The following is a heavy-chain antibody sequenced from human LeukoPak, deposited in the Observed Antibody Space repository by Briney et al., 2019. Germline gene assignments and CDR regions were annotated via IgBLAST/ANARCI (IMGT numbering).Heavy chain of an antibody. Sequence: PGGSLRLSCAASGFTFSSYGMHWVRQAPGKGLEWVAVIWYDGSNKYYADSVKGRFTISRDNSKNTLYLQMNSLRAEDTAVYYCARESGRELLVDAFDIWGRGTMVTVSS. V-gene: IGHV3-33*01. CDR2: IWYDGSNK. J-gene: IGHJ3*02. CDR3: ARESGRELLVDAFDI. CDR1: GFTFSSYG. D-gene: IGHD1-26*01.